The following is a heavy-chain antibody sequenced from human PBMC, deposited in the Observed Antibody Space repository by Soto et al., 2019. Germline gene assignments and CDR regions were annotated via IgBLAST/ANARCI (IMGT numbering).Heavy chain of an antibody. CDR2: IYPGDSDT. V-gene: IGHV5-51*01. J-gene: IGHJ4*02. CDR1: GYSFTNYW. Sequence: PGESLKISCKGSGYSFTNYWIGWVRQMPGKGLEWVGTIYPGDSDTGYSPSFQGQVTISADKSLTTAYLQWSSLKASDTAIYYCATINEAFYYWGQGTLVTVSS. CDR3: ATINEAFYY.